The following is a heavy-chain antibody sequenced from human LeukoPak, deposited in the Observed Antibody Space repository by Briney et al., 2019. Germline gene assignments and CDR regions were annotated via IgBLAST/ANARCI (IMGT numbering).Heavy chain of an antibody. Sequence: SETLSLTCTVSGGSISTYYWSWIRQPAGKGLEWIGRIYSSGTTNYNRSLKSRVTMSVDTSKNQFSLNLNSVTAADTAVYYCASYSIPRGYYYYYMDVWGKGTTVTVSS. CDR3: ASYSIPRGYYYYYMDV. D-gene: IGHD4-11*01. CDR2: IYSSGTT. J-gene: IGHJ6*03. V-gene: IGHV4-4*07. CDR1: GGSISTYY.